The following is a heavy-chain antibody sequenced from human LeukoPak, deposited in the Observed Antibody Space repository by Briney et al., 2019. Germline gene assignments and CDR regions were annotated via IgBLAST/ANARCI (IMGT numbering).Heavy chain of an antibody. J-gene: IGHJ5*02. D-gene: IGHD1-26*01. CDR1: GYTFTTHY. Sequence: ASVTVSFKASGYTFTTHYMHWVRQAPGQGLEWMGLINPSGTTTNYAQKFRGRVTMTRDLSTSTDYMELSSLRSDDTAVYFCARDNSVGDYAWWFDPWGQGTLVTVSS. CDR2: INPSGTTT. CDR3: ARDNSVGDYAWWFDP. V-gene: IGHV1-46*01.